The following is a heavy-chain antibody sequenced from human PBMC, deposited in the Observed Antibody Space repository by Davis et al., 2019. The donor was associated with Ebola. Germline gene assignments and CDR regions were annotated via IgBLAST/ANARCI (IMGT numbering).Heavy chain of an antibody. CDR3: ARGGLWRYDSSGYYSY. D-gene: IGHD3-22*01. V-gene: IGHV4-59*12. CDR1: GGSISSNY. J-gene: IGHJ4*02. Sequence: MPSETLSLTCTVSGGSISSNYWSWIRQPPGKGLEWIGYIYNSGSTNYNPSLKSRVTISVDTSKNQFSLKLSSVTAADTAVYYCARGGLWRYDSSGYYSYWGQGTLVTVSS. CDR2: IYNSGST.